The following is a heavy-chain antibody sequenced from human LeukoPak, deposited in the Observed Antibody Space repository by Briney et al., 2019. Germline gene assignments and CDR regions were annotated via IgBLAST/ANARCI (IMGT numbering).Heavy chain of an antibody. V-gene: IGHV1-46*01. J-gene: IGHJ3*02. CDR1: GYIFSGYY. CDR2: IDPSSGGS. D-gene: IGHD3-9*01. Sequence: ASVRVSCKASGYIFSGYYMHWVRQAPGQGLEWMGIIDPSSGGSTSAQKFQVRVTMTRDMSTSTVYMELSSLTSEDTAVYYCARPRYTNSQDAFDIWGQGTMVTVSS. CDR3: ARPRYTNSQDAFDI.